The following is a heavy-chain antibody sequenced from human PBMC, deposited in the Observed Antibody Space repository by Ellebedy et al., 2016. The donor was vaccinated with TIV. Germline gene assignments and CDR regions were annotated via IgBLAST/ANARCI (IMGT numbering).Heavy chain of an antibody. Sequence: GGSLRLSCAASGFTFSSDGMHWVRQAPGKGLEWVAVISFDGSEKYYGNSVKGRFTVSRDNSENTVYLQMNSLRVEDTAVYYCARGGYPYFDYWGQGTLVTVSS. D-gene: IGHD2-15*01. V-gene: IGHV3-30*03. CDR2: ISFDGSEK. J-gene: IGHJ4*02. CDR3: ARGGYPYFDY. CDR1: GFTFSSDG.